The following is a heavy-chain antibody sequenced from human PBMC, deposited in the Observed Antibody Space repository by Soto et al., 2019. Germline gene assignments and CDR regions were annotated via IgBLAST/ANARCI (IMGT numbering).Heavy chain of an antibody. CDR1: GGTFSSYA. V-gene: IGHV1-69*06. CDR3: ARCRGYDFWSGYLVG. CDR2: IIPIFGTA. D-gene: IGHD3-3*01. Sequence: GASVKVSCKASGGTFSSYAISWVRQAPGQGLEWMGGIIPIFGTANYAQKFQGRVTITADKSTSTAYMELSSLRSEDTAVYYCARCRGYDFWSGYLVGWGQGTLVTVSS. J-gene: IGHJ4*02.